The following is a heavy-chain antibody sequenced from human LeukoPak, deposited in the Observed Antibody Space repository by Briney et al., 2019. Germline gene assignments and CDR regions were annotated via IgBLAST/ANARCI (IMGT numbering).Heavy chain of an antibody. J-gene: IGHJ4*02. V-gene: IGHV3-23*01. CDR1: GFTFSSYW. CDR3: AKSWDPSLLWFGELLYYY. D-gene: IGHD3-10*01. CDR2: ISGSGGST. Sequence: PGGSLRLSCAASGFTFSSYWMSWVRQAPGKGLEWVSAISGSGGSTYYADSVKGRFTISRDNSKNTLYLQMNSLRAEDTAVYYCAKSWDPSLLWFGELLYYYWGQGTLVTVSS.